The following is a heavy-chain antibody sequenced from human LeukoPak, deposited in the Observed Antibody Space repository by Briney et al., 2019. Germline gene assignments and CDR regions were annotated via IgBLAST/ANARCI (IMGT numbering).Heavy chain of an antibody. V-gene: IGHV1-24*01. D-gene: IGHD3-22*01. CDR3: ARGTYYYDSSGYMWKYYFDY. CDR1: GYTLTELS. J-gene: IGHJ4*02. CDR2: FDPEDGET. Sequence: ASVKVSCKVSGYTLTELSMHWVRQAPGKGLEWMGGFDPEDGETIYAQKFQGRVTMTEDTSTDTAYMELSSLRSEDTAVYYCARGTYYYDSSGYMWKYYFDYWGQGTLVTVSS.